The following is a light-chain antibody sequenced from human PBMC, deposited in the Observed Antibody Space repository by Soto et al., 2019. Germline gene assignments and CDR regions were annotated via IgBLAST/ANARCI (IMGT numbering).Light chain of an antibody. CDR2: EGS. J-gene: IGLJ7*01. CDR1: SSDVGSYNL. CDR3: CSYAGSSTFGAV. V-gene: IGLV2-23*03. Sequence: QSVLTQPASVSGSPGQSITISCTGTSSDVGSYNLVSWYQQHPGKAPKLMIYEGSKWPSGVSNRFSGSKSGNTASLTISGLQAEDEADYYCCSYAGSSTFGAVFGGGTQLTVL.